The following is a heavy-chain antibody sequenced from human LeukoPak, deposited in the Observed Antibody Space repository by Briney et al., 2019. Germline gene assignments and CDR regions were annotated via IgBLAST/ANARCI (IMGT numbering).Heavy chain of an antibody. V-gene: IGHV4-30-2*01. CDR3: ARVVYDILTGYPYYFDY. D-gene: IGHD3-9*01. CDR2: IYHSGST. J-gene: IGHJ4*02. CDR1: GGSISSGGYS. Sequence: SETLSLTCAVSGGSISSGGYSWSWIRQPPGKGLEWIAYIYHSGSTYYNPSLKSRVTISVDRSKNQFSLKLSSVTAADTAVYYCARVVYDILTGYPYYFDYWGQGTLVTVSS.